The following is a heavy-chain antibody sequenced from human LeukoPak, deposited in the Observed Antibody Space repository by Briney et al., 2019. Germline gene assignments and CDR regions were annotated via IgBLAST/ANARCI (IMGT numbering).Heavy chain of an antibody. Sequence: SVTVSCTASGGTFTSYAISWVRQAPGQGLEWMGGIIPIFGTANYAQKFQGRVTITADESTSTAYMELSSLRSEDTAVYYCARSANHYYDSSGYYDHFDYWGQGTLVTVSS. D-gene: IGHD3-22*01. CDR3: ARSANHYYDSSGYYDHFDY. J-gene: IGHJ4*02. CDR2: IIPIFGTA. CDR1: GGTFTSYA. V-gene: IGHV1-69*13.